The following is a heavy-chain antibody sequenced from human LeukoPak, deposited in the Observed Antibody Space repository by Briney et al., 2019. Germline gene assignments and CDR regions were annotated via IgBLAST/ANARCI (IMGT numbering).Heavy chain of an antibody. CDR3: ARHSGYDYVLGY. V-gene: IGHV4-31*03. CDR2: VSYSGNT. CDR1: GASISSGGYY. D-gene: IGHD5-12*01. Sequence: SETLSLTCTVSGASISSGGYYWSWLRQHPGKGLEWIGYVSYSGNTYYNPSLKSRVTISVDTSMNQFSLKLSSVTAADTAVYYCARHSGYDYVLGYWGQGTLVTVSS. J-gene: IGHJ4*02.